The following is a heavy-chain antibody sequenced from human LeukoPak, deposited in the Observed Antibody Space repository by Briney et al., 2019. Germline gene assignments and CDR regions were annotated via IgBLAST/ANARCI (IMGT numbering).Heavy chain of an antibody. CDR2: VYSSGST. J-gene: IGHJ4*02. CDR1: GGSISSYY. CDR3: ARPTRGYSYGMDS. V-gene: IGHV4-4*07. Sequence: SETLSLTCTVSGGSISSYYWSWIRQPAGKGLECIGRVYSSGSTNYNPSLKSRVTMSVDTSKNQFSLKLTSVTAADTAVYYCARPTRGYSYGMDSWGQGTLVTVSS. D-gene: IGHD5-18*01.